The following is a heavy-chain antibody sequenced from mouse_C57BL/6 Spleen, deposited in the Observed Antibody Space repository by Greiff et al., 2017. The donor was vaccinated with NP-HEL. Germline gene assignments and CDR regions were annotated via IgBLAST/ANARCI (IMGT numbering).Heavy chain of an antibody. V-gene: IGHV1-50*01. D-gene: IGHD2-4*01. Sequence: VQLQQSGAELVKPGASVKLSCKASGYTFTSYWMQWVKQRPGQGLEWIGEIDPSDSYTNYNQKFKGKATLTVDTSSSTAYMQLSSLTSEDSAVYYCARSYDYGWFAYWGQGTLVTVSA. CDR1: GYTFTSYW. CDR2: IDPSDSYT. J-gene: IGHJ3*01. CDR3: ARSYDYGWFAY.